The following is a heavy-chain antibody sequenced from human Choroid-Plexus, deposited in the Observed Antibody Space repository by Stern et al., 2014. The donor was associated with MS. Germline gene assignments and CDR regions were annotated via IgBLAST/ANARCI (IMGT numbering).Heavy chain of an antibody. CDR1: GYIFTGYY. CDR3: ARDQRGITIFGVVTDYYYLGMDV. CDR2: INPNTGGT. D-gene: IGHD3-3*01. J-gene: IGHJ6*02. Sequence: VQLVESGAEVKKPGASVKVSCKTSGYIFTGYYIHWVRQAPGQGLEWMARINPNTGGTKYAQKFQGRVPMSRDTSISTAYVEVSSLTSDDTAVYYCARDQRGITIFGVVTDYYYLGMDVWGQGTTVTVSS. V-gene: IGHV1-2*06.